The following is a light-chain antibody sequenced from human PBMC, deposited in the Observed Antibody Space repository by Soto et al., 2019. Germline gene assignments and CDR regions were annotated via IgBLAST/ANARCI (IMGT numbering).Light chain of an antibody. Sequence: QSALTQPASVSGSPGQSIAISCTGTSSDIGSYHYVSWYQHHPGKAPKLIIYEVSNRPSGVSDRFSGSKSGKTASLTISGLQAEDEADYYCSSYASSSTLVFGGGTKLTVL. CDR2: EVS. J-gene: IGLJ2*01. CDR3: SSYASSSTLV. V-gene: IGLV2-14*01. CDR1: SSDIGSYHY.